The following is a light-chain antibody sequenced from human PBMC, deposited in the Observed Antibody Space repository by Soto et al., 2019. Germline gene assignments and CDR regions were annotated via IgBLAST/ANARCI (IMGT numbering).Light chain of an antibody. CDR1: SNDVGAYNY. V-gene: IGLV2-14*01. J-gene: IGLJ2*01. CDR3: YSYTTTNTWL. Sequence: QSALTQPASMSGSPGQSITISCAGTSNDVGAYNYVSWYQHHPGQAPKLMIYEVTNRPSGVSPRFSGSKSGNTASLTISGLQADDEADYYCYSYTTTNTWLFGGVTKVTGL. CDR2: EVT.